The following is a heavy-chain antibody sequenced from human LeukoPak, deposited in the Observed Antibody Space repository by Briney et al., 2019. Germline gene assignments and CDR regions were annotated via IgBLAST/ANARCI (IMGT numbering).Heavy chain of an antibody. CDR1: GYSISSGYY. D-gene: IGHD3-22*01. V-gene: IGHV4-38-2*02. CDR3: AREKTDSSGYSFKYYFDY. J-gene: IGHJ4*02. CDR2: IYHSGST. Sequence: SETLSLTCTVSGYSISSGYYWGWIRQPPGKGLEWIGSIYHSGSTYCNPSLKSRVTISVDTSKNQFSLKLSSVTAADTAVYYCAREKTDSSGYSFKYYFDYWGQGTLVTVSS.